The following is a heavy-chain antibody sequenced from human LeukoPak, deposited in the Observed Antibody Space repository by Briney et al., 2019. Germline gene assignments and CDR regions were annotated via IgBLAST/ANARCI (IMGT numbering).Heavy chain of an antibody. CDR3: AREWSVAGTYNWFDP. J-gene: IGHJ5*02. Sequence: GSLRLSCAASGFTVSSNYMSWVRQAPGKGLEWVSVIYSGGSTYYADSVKGRFTISRDNSKNTLYLQMNSLRAEDTAVYYCAREWSVAGTYNWFDPWGQGTLVTVSS. D-gene: IGHD6-19*01. CDR2: IYSGGST. CDR1: GFTVSSNY. V-gene: IGHV3-66*02.